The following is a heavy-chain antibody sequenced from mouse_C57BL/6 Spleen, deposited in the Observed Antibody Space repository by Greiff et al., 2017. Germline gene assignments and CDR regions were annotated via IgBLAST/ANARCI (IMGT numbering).Heavy chain of an antibody. CDR3: ARGGDYPFYAMDD. CDR2: INYDGSST. Sequence: VQLKESEGGLVQPGSSMKLSCTASGFTFSDYYMAWVRQVPEKGLEWVANINYDGSSTYYLDSLKSRFIISRDNAKNILYLQMSSLKSEDTATYYCARGGDYPFYAMDDWGQGTSVTGSS. CDR1: GFTFSDYY. J-gene: IGHJ4*01. V-gene: IGHV5-16*01. D-gene: IGHD2-4*01.